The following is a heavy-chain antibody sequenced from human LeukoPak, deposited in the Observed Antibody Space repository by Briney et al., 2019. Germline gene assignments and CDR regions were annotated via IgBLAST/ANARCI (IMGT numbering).Heavy chain of an antibody. V-gene: IGHV1-69*04. CDR1: GGTFSSCA. J-gene: IGHJ2*01. Sequence: SVKVSCKASGGTFSSCAISWVRQAPGQGLEWMGRIIPILGIANYAQKFQGRVTITADKSTSTAYMELSSLRSEDTAVYYCARAPDNNWYFDLWGRGTLVTVSS. D-gene: IGHD1-14*01. CDR2: IIPILGIA. CDR3: ARAPDNNWYFDL.